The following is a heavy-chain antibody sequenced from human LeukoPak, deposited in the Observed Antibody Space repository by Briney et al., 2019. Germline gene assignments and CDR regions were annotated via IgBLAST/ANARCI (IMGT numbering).Heavy chain of an antibody. D-gene: IGHD6-19*01. V-gene: IGHV4-34*01. J-gene: IGHJ4*02. CDR2: INHSGST. Sequence: SETLSLTCAVYGRSFTGYYWSWIRQPPGKGLEWIGEINHSGSTNYNPSLKSRVTISVDTSKNQFSLTLSSVTAADTAVYYCARGRPAVVDYWGQGTLVTVSS. CDR1: GRSFTGYY. CDR3: ARGRPAVVDY.